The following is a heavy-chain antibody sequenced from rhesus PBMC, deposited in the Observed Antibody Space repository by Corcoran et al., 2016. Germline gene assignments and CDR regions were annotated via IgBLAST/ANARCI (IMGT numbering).Heavy chain of an antibody. J-gene: IGHJ4*01. CDR2: IFGNSGNS. CDR1: GASISRYW. D-gene: IGHD4-4*01. V-gene: IGHV4-80*01. CDR3: ARSGYGSGGVY. Sequence: QVQLQESGPGLVKPSETLSLPCAVSGASISRYWWSWIRRPPGKGLDWIGGIFGNSGNSYYNPSLKSRVIISKDASKNQFSLKLSSVTAADTAVYYCARSGYGSGGVYWGQGILVTVSS.